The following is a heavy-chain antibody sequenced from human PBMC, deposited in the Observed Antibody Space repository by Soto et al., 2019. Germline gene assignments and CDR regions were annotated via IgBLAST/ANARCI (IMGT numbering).Heavy chain of an antibody. V-gene: IGHV3-23*01. Sequence: PGGSLRLSCAASGFTFSSYAMSWVRQAPGKGLEWVSAISGSGGSTYYADSVKGRFTISRDNSKNTLYLQMNSLRAEDTAVYYCAKDGDGGGQPSYYYGMDVWGQGNTVTVSS. D-gene: IGHD3-16*01. CDR1: GFTFSSYA. CDR3: AKDGDGGGQPSYYYGMDV. CDR2: ISGSGGST. J-gene: IGHJ6*02.